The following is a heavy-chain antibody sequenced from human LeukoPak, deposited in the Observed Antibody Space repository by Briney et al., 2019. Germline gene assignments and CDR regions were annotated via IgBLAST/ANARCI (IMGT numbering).Heavy chain of an antibody. D-gene: IGHD3-9*01. CDR1: GFTFSSYE. J-gene: IGHJ4*02. Sequence: GGSLRLSCAASGFTFSSYEMNWVRQAPGKGLEWVAFIRYDGSNKYYADSVKGRFTISRDNSKNTLYLQMNSLRAEDTAVYYCAKDPLTYYDILTGYLGTYLDYWGQGTLVTVSS. CDR3: AKDPLTYYDILTGYLGTYLDY. V-gene: IGHV3-30*02. CDR2: IRYDGSNK.